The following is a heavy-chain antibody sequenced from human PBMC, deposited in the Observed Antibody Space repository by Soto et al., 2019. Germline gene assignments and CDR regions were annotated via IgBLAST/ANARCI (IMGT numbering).Heavy chain of an antibody. Sequence: ASVKVSCKASGYTFTSYAMHWVRQAPGQRLEWMGWINAGNGNTKYSQKFQGRVTITRDTSASTAYMELSSLRSEDTAVYYCARVKIRDFENSSSSHNYFDYWGQGTLVTVSS. CDR2: INAGNGNT. D-gene: IGHD6-6*01. J-gene: IGHJ4*02. CDR1: GYTFTSYA. CDR3: ARVKIRDFENSSSSHNYFDY. V-gene: IGHV1-3*01.